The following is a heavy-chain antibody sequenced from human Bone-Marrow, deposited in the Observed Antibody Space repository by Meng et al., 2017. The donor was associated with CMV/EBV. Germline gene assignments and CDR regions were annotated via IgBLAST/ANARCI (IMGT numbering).Heavy chain of an antibody. Sequence: SETLSLTCAVYGGSFSGYYWSWIRQPPGKGLEWIGEINHSGSTNYNPSLKSRVTISVDTSKNQFSLKVTSVTAADTAVYYCARGRLGGAARPRFVDYWGQGTLVTVSS. J-gene: IGHJ4*02. CDR2: INHSGST. CDR3: ARGRLGGAARPRFVDY. V-gene: IGHV4-34*01. CDR1: GGSFSGYY. D-gene: IGHD6-6*01.